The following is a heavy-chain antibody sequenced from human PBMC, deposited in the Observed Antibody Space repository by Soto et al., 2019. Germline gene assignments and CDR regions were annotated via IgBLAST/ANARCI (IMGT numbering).Heavy chain of an antibody. V-gene: IGHV3-30-3*01. Sequence: QVQLVESGGGVVQPGRSLRLSCAASGFTFTDYAMHWARQAPGKGLEWVALISYDGSVKYHPDYVKGPFTISRDNSKNTLYLEMNSLSPEDTAVYYCARGRVAGGTMYYVMDVWGQGTTVTVSS. CDR2: ISYDGSVK. CDR1: GFTFTDYA. J-gene: IGHJ6*02. D-gene: IGHD6-13*01. CDR3: ARGRVAGGTMYYVMDV.